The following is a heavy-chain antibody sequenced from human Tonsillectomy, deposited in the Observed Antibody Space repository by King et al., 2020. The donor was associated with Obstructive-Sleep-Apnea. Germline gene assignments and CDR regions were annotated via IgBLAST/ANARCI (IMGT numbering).Heavy chain of an antibody. Sequence: VQLVESGGGLVQPGGSLRLSCAASGFTFSSYAMSWVCQDPGKGREWVSALSGSGGSTYYADSVKGRFTISRDNSKITLYLQMNSLRAEDTAVYYCAKDLRDFRIGWFDPWGQGTLVTVSS. V-gene: IGHV3-23*04. CDR1: GFTFSSYA. J-gene: IGHJ5*02. CDR2: LSGSGGST. CDR3: AKDLRDFRIGWFDP. D-gene: IGHD3-3*01.